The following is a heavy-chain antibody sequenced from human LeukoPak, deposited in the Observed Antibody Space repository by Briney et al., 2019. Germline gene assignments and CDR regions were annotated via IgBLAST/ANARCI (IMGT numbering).Heavy chain of an antibody. D-gene: IGHD3-10*01. V-gene: IGHV3-48*04. CDR3: VTNYYGSGSYYLGQYYFDY. J-gene: IGHJ4*02. CDR1: GFTFSSCS. Sequence: PGGSLRLSCAASGFTFSSCSMNWVRQAPGKGLEWLSYISTGSITIYYADSVKGRFTISRDNAKNSLYLQMNSLRAEDTAVYYCVTNYYGSGSYYLGQYYFDYWGQGTLVTVSS. CDR2: ISTGSITI.